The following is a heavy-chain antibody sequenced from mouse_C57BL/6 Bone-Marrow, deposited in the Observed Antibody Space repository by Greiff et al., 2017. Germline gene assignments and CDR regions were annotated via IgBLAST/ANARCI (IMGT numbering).Heavy chain of an antibody. CDR1: GYTFTSYW. CDR3: ARGGKKLPWFAY. D-gene: IGHD2-1*01. CDR2: IYPSDSET. Sequence: VQLQQPGAELVRPGSSVKLSCKASGYTFTSYWLDWVKQRPGQGLEWIGNIYPSDSETHYHQKFKDKATLTVDQSSSTAYMQLSSLTSEDSAVYYCARGGKKLPWFAYWGQGTLVTVSA. J-gene: IGHJ3*01. V-gene: IGHV1-61*01.